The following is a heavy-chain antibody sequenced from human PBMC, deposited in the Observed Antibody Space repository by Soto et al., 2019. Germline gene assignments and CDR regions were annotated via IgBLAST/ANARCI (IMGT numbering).Heavy chain of an antibody. CDR3: ARGATIFGVAAYSYYEMEV. CDR2: IVPAFGTP. J-gene: IGHJ6*02. CDR1: GGTFSNYA. D-gene: IGHD3-3*01. Sequence: QVQLVQSGAEVKKPGSSVKVSCRASGGTFSNYAISWVRQAPGQGLEWMGGIVPAFGTPNYAQNLQGRITITADDSTTTVYMDLSSLRSEETAVYYCARGATIFGVAAYSYYEMEVWGQGTTVTVSS. V-gene: IGHV1-69*01.